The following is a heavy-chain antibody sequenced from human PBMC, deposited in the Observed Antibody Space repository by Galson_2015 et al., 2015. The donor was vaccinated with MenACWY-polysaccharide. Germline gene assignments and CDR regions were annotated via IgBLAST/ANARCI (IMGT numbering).Heavy chain of an antibody. J-gene: IGHJ4*02. Sequence: QSGAEVTRPGESLPISCTGSGYSFTTYWIGWVRQMPGKGLEWMGIINTGDSDTRYSPSFQGQVTISVDRSISTAYLQWGSLKASDTTMYYCVRQGGQLVSLDFWGQETLVAVSS. CDR3: VRQGGQLVSLDF. CDR1: GYSFTTYW. V-gene: IGHV5-51*01. CDR2: INTGDSDT. D-gene: IGHD6-6*01.